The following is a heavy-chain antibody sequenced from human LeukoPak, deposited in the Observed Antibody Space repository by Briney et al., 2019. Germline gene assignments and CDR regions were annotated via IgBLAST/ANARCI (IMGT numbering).Heavy chain of an antibody. J-gene: IGHJ4*02. Sequence: ASVKVSCKASGYTLTSYYMHWVRQAPGQGLEWMGIINPSGGSTSYAQKFQGRVTMTRDMSTSTAYMELRSLRSDDTAVYYCARVDSSGYYFDYWGQGTLVTVSS. D-gene: IGHD3-22*01. V-gene: IGHV1-46*01. CDR2: INPSGGST. CDR3: ARVDSSGYYFDY. CDR1: GYTLTSYY.